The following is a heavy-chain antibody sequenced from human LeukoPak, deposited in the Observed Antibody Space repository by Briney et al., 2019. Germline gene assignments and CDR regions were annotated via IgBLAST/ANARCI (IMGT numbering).Heavy chain of an antibody. Sequence: NPSETLSLTCSVSGGSISSSSYYWGWIRQPPGKGLEWIGSMYYSGSTYYNPSLKTRVTISLDTSKEHFSLKLSSVTAADTAVYYCARSAYYYDSSGYYYGFGAFDIWGQGTMVTVSS. CDR2: MYYSGST. V-gene: IGHV4-39*07. CDR1: GGSISSSSYY. CDR3: ARSAYYYDSSGYYYGFGAFDI. J-gene: IGHJ3*02. D-gene: IGHD3-22*01.